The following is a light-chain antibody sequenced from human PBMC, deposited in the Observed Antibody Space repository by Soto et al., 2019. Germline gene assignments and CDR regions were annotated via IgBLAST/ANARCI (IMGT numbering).Light chain of an antibody. CDR1: SSNIGSNT. CDR3: TSYTPSSTYV. J-gene: IGLJ1*01. V-gene: IGLV1-44*01. Sequence: QSVLTQPPSASGTPGQRVTISCSGSSSNIGSNTVNWYQQLPGTAPKLLIYSNNQRPSGISDRFSGSKSGNTASLTISGLQAEDEADYYCTSYTPSSTYVFGTGTKLTVL. CDR2: SNN.